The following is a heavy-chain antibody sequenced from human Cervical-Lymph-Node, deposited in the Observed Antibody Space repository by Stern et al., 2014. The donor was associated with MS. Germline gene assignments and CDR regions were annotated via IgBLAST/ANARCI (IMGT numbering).Heavy chain of an antibody. CDR3: ARDAYDILTGRTYYFDY. V-gene: IGHV3-33*01. J-gene: IGHJ4*02. Sequence: QVQLVESGGGVVQPGRSLRLSCAASGFTFSSYGMHWVRQAPGKGLEWVAVIWHDGSNKYYADSVKGRFPISRDNSKNTLYLQMNSLRAEDTAVYYCARDAYDILTGRTYYFDYWGQGTLVTVSS. CDR1: GFTFSSYG. CDR2: IWHDGSNK. D-gene: IGHD3-9*01.